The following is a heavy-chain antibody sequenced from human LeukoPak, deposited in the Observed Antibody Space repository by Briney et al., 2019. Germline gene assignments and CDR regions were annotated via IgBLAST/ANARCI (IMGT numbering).Heavy chain of an antibody. D-gene: IGHD3-22*01. CDR1: GFTFSSYG. CDR3: ARKDYDSSGYYSC. V-gene: IGHV3-30*19. CDR2: IWYDGSNK. Sequence: PGGSLRLSCAASGFTFSSYGMHWVRQAPGKGLEWVAVIWYDGSNKYYADSVKGRFTISRDNSKNTLYLQMDSLRAEDTAVYYCARKDYDSSGYYSCWGQGTLVTVSS. J-gene: IGHJ4*02.